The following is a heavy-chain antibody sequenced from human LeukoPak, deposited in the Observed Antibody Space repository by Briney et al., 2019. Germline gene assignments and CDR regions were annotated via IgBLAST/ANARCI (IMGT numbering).Heavy chain of an antibody. CDR3: ARGRNVGIVVVPAAIGWFDP. CDR2: IYISGST. D-gene: IGHD2-2*03. Sequence: SETLSLTCTVSGGSISSYYLTWIRQPPGKGLEWIGYIYISGSTNYNPSLKSRVTISVDTSKNQFSLKVFSVTAADTAVYYCARGRNVGIVVVPAAIGWFDPWGQGTLVTVSS. CDR1: GGSISSYY. V-gene: IGHV4-4*08. J-gene: IGHJ5*02.